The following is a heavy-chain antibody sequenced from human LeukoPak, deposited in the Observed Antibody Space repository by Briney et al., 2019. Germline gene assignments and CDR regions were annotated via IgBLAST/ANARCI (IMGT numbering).Heavy chain of an antibody. CDR3: ASEQAYDHLPGHYKTEYFLQ. J-gene: IGHJ1*01. CDR1: GFTFSSYS. D-gene: IGHD3-9*01. Sequence: GGSLRLSCAASGFTFSSYSMNWVRQAPGKGLEWVSSISSSSSYIYYADSVKGRFTISRDNAKNSLYLQMNSLRAEDTAVYYCASEQAYDHLPGHYKTEYFLQWGQGSLVTVSS. V-gene: IGHV3-21*01. CDR2: ISSSSSYI.